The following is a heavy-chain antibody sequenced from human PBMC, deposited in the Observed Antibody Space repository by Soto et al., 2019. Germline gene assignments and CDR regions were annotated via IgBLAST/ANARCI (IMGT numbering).Heavy chain of an antibody. CDR1: GYSFATSG. CDR2: ISAYNGNT. D-gene: IGHD3-22*01. CDR3: PRAVQYYDTSGYAD. V-gene: IGHV1-18*01. J-gene: IGHJ4*02. Sequence: QVKLVQSGTEVKKPGASMKVSCKTSGYSFATSGISWVRQAPGQGLEWMGWISAYNGNTNYDQKLQDRIIMTTDTSTSTAYLELRSLRSDDTAVYYCPRAVQYYDTSGYADWGQGTLVTVSS.